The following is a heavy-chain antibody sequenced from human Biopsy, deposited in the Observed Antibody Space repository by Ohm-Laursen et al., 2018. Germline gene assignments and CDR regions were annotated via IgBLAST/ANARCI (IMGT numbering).Heavy chain of an antibody. V-gene: IGHV3-48*01. J-gene: IGHJ6*02. Sequence: GSLRLSCTASGFKFSTYVMSWVRQAPGKGLEWISYISRSSGTIYYADSVKGRFTISRDNGKNSMFLQMSSLTAEDTAVYFCARGVYDTTEFFFGLDVWGQGTTVTVSS. CDR2: ISRSSGTI. D-gene: IGHD5/OR15-5a*01. CDR3: ARGVYDTTEFFFGLDV. CDR1: GFKFSTYV.